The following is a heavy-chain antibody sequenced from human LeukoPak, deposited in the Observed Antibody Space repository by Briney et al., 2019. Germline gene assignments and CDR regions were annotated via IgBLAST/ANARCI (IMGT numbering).Heavy chain of an antibody. D-gene: IGHD2-2*02. J-gene: IGHJ5*02. V-gene: IGHV1-46*01. CDR2: INPGGGST. CDR1: GYTFTSYY. CDR3: ARGRRYQLRYRWVWFDP. Sequence: ASVKVSCKASGYTFTSYYMHWVRQAPGQGLEWMGIINPGGGSTSYAQKFQGRITMTRDTSTSTVYMELSSLRSEDTAVYYCARGRRYQLRYRWVWFDPWGQGTLVTVSS.